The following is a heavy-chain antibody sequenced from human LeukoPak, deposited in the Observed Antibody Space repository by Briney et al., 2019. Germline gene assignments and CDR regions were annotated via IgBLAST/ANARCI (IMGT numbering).Heavy chain of an antibody. CDR3: ARDPDYGMDV. Sequence: GASVKVSCKASGGTFSSCAISWVRQAPGQGLEWMGRIIPIFGIANYAQKFQGRVTITADKSTSTAYMELSSLRSEDTAVYYCARDPDYGMDVWGQGTTVTVSS. CDR1: GGTFSSCA. J-gene: IGHJ6*02. CDR2: IIPIFGIA. V-gene: IGHV1-69*04.